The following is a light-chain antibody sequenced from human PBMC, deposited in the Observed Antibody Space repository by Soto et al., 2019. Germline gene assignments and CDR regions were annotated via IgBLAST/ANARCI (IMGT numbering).Light chain of an antibody. J-gene: IGLJ1*01. V-gene: IGLV2-8*01. CDR3: SSHAGGNPFYV. CDR1: SSDVGRYNY. CDR2: EVT. Sequence: QSALTQPPSASGSPGQSVTISCTGTSSDVGRYNYVSWYQQHPGKTPKLIIYEVTKRPSGVPDRFSASKSGNTASLTVSGLQAEDEADYYCSSHAGGNPFYVFGSGTKLTVL.